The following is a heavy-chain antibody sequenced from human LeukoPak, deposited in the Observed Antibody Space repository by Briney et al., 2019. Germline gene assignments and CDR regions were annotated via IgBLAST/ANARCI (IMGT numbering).Heavy chain of an antibody. Sequence: GGSLRLSCAASGFTFSSYAMNWVRQAPGKGLEWVAVIWYDGSNKYYADSVKGRFTISRDNSKNTLYLQMNSLRAEDTAVYYCAKLHDYGDYDVGYFDYWGQGTLVTVSS. CDR1: GFTFSSYA. CDR2: IWYDGSNK. CDR3: AKLHDYGDYDVGYFDY. D-gene: IGHD4-17*01. J-gene: IGHJ4*02. V-gene: IGHV3-33*06.